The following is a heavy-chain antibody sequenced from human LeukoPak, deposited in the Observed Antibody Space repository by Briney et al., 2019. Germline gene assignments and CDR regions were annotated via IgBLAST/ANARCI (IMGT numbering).Heavy chain of an antibody. Sequence: SETLSLTCTVSDDPITMYYWSWIRQPTGKGLEGIGYVAHTGRTNFNPSLKGPVSISRDTSKNLFSLRLRSVTAADTAVYYCARDLVVGATIYMDVWGKGTTVTVSS. D-gene: IGHD1-26*01. CDR1: DDPITMYY. CDR3: ARDLVVGATIYMDV. V-gene: IGHV4-59*01. CDR2: VAHTGRT. J-gene: IGHJ6*03.